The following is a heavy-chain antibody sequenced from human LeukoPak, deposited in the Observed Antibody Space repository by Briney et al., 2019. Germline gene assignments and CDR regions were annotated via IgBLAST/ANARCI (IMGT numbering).Heavy chain of an antibody. V-gene: IGHV1-18*01. Sequence: ASVKVSCKASGYTFTNYGISWVRQAPGQGLEWMGWISAYNGRTKYAQKVQGRVTMTRDTSTSTAYMELRSLRSDDTAVYYCARDPLGGFGELSNDYWGQGTLVTVSS. CDR3: ARDPLGGFGELSNDY. CDR1: GYTFTNYG. J-gene: IGHJ4*02. CDR2: ISAYNGRT. D-gene: IGHD3-10*01.